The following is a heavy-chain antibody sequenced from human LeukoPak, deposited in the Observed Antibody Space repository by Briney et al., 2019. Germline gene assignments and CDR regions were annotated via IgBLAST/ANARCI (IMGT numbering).Heavy chain of an antibody. D-gene: IGHD3-22*01. V-gene: IGHV3-43*01. J-gene: IGHJ4*02. CDR1: GFTFDDYT. CDR3: AKDMSQGIYYDSSGYYPLFDY. Sequence: GGSLRLSCAASGFTFDDYTMHWVRQAPGKGLEWVSLISRDGGSTYYADSVKGRFTISRDNSKNSLYLQMNSLRTEDTALYYCAKDMSQGIYYDSSGYYPLFDYWGQGTLVTVSS. CDR2: ISRDGGST.